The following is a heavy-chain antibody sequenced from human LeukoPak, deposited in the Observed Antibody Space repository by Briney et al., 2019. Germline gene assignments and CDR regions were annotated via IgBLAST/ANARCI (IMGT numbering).Heavy chain of an antibody. CDR2: IGTAGDT. V-gene: IGHV3-13*01. J-gene: IGHJ3*02. CDR1: GFTFSSYD. D-gene: IGHD3-16*01. CDR3: ARALKVPRKSGGGDDAFDI. Sequence: PGGSLRLSCAASGFTFSSYDMHWVRQATGKGLEWVSAIGTAGDTYYPGSVKGRFIISRENAKNSLYLQMNSLRAGDTAVYYCARALKVPRKSGGGDDAFDIWGQGTMVTVSS.